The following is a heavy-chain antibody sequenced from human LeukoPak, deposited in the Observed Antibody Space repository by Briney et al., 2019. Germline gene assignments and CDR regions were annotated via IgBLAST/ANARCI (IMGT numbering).Heavy chain of an antibody. CDR2: IIPILGIA. CDR3: ARGRAYYYDSSEAFDI. Sequence: SVKVSCKASGGTFSSYAISWVRQAPGQGLEWMGRIIPILGIANYAQKFQGRVTITADKSTSIAYMELSSLRSEDTAVYYCARGRAYYYDSSEAFDIWGQGTMVTVSS. CDR1: GGTFSSYA. V-gene: IGHV1-69*04. D-gene: IGHD3-22*01. J-gene: IGHJ3*02.